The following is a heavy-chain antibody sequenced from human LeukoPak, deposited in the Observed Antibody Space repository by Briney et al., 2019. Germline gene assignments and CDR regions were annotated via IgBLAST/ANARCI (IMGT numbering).Heavy chain of an antibody. CDR2: ISPNSGGT. Sequence: ASVKVSCKASGYTFTGYYMYWVRQAPGQGLDWMGWISPNSGGTKSALKFQGRVTMTRDTSISTAYMELSRLTSDDTAVYYCARDGPSAMVEFDYWGQGTLVTVSS. CDR3: ARDGPSAMVEFDY. J-gene: IGHJ4*02. D-gene: IGHD2-2*01. CDR1: GYTFTGYY. V-gene: IGHV1-2*02.